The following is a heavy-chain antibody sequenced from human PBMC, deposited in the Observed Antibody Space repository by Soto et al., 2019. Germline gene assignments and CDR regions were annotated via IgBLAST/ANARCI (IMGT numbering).Heavy chain of an antibody. J-gene: IGHJ4*02. CDR2: TKDKAKRFAT. CDR3: AKDSGRRSFDY. Sequence: GGSLRLSCEGSGFTLTDHYMDWVRQAPGEGLEWLGRTKDKAKRFATEYAASLKGRFTSSRDESRNSVYLQMNSLKIEDTAVYYCAKDSGRRSFDYWGQGTLVTVSS. D-gene: IGHD2-15*01. CDR1: GFTLTDHY. V-gene: IGHV3-72*01.